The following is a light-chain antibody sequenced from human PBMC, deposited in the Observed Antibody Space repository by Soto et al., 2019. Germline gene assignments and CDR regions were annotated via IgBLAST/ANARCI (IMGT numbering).Light chain of an antibody. CDR3: HQYYGYPYT. Sequence: DIQMTQSPSTLSASIGDRITITCRASQNINTWLAWYQQKPGRAPKVLIYDASSLESGVPSRISGSGSGTEFILTISSLQLDDFAIYYCHQYYGYPYTFGQGTKLEIK. J-gene: IGKJ2*01. CDR1: QNINTW. CDR2: DAS. V-gene: IGKV1-5*01.